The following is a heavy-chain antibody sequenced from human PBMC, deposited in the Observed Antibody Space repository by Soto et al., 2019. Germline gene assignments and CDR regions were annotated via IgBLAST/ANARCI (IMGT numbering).Heavy chain of an antibody. V-gene: IGHV3-23*01. CDR3: ARVDRGSVARPTRLDP. D-gene: IGHD2-21*01. CDR1: GFTLTAYA. Sequence: EVRLLESGGGLVQPGGSLRLSCTASGFTLTAYAINWVRRAPGKGLEWVSATTGGAGLTYYADSVKGRFSVSLDTPGNTLYLQLNSLRPEDTAVYYCARVDRGSVARPTRLDPWGQGTLVTVSS. CDR2: TTGGAGLT. J-gene: IGHJ5*02.